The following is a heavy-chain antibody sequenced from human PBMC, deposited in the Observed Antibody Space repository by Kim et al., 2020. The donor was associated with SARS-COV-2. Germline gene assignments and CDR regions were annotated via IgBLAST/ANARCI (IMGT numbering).Heavy chain of an antibody. D-gene: IGHD6-6*01. Sequence: GGSLRLSCAASGFTFDDYAMHWVRQAPGKGLEWVSGISWNSGSIGYADSVKGRFTISRDNAKNSLYLQMNSLRAEDTALYYFAKDASRYSSSSDYWGQGT. CDR2: ISWNSGSI. CDR3: AKDASRYSSSSDY. CDR1: GFTFDDYA. J-gene: IGHJ4*02. V-gene: IGHV3-9*01.